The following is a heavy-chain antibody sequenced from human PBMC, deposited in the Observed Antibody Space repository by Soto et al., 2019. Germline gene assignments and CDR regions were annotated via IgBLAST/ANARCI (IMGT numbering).Heavy chain of an antibody. J-gene: IGHJ3*01. CDR1: GYSFTSYW. Sequence: XXSLKIYCKGSGYSFTSYWIVWVRQMPGKGLEWMGIIYPGDSDTRYSPSFQGQVTISADKSISTAYLQWSSLKASDTAMYYCVTPRLKCDVWGQGTMVTVSS. V-gene: IGHV5-51*01. CDR2: IYPGDSDT. CDR3: VTPRLKCDV.